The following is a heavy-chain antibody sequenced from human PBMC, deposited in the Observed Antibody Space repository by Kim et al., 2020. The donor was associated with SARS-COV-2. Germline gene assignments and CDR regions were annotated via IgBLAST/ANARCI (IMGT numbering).Heavy chain of an antibody. Sequence: ASVKVSCKASGYTFTSYAMHWVRQAPGQRLEWMGWINAGNGNTKYSQKFQGRVTITRDTSASTAYMELSSLRSEDTAVYYCARDCGSSWYTYYYYYGMDVWGQGTTVTVSS. CDR3: ARDCGSSWYTYYYYYGMDV. CDR2: INAGNGNT. J-gene: IGHJ6*02. D-gene: IGHD6-13*01. CDR1: GYTFTSYA. V-gene: IGHV1-3*01.